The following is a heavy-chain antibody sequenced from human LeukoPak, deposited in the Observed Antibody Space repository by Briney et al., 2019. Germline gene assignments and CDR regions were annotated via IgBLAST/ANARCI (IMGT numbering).Heavy chain of an antibody. CDR3: TTDDVMITFGGVIF. D-gene: IGHD3-16*02. J-gene: IGHJ4*02. CDR1: GFTLSNHW. CDR2: IKSKTDGGTK. V-gene: IGHV3-15*01. Sequence: GGYLRLSCAASGFTLSNHWMTWVRQAPGKGLEWVGRIKSKTDGGTKDYAAPVKGRFTISRDDSKNTLYLQMNSLKTEDTAVYYCTTDDVMITFGGVIFWGQGTLVTVSS.